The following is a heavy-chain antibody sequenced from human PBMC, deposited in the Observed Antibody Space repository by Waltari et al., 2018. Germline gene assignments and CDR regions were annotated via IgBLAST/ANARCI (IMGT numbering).Heavy chain of an antibody. CDR2: FNPVDGEI. J-gene: IGHJ4*02. CDR1: GYALSALS. D-gene: IGHD2-15*01. CDR3: ATSNSGGRRGFDY. Sequence: QVQLEQSGAEVKKPGASMKVSCKVSGYALSALSMHWVRQSPGEGLEWMGGFNPVDGEIIYAQKFRGRVTMTEDTSTETVYMDLSSLRSEDTAVYYCATSNSGGRRGFDYWGQGTLVTVSS. V-gene: IGHV1-24*01.